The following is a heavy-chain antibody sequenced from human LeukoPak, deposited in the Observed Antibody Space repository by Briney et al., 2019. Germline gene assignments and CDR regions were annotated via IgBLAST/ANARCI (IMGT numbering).Heavy chain of an antibody. V-gene: IGHV3-23*01. CDR3: AKDWHYDILTGLYFDY. CDR1: GFTFSSYA. D-gene: IGHD3-9*01. Sequence: PGGSLRLSCAASGFTFSSYAMSWVRQAPGKGLEWVSAISGSGGSTYYADSVKGRFTIPRDNSKNTLYLQMNSLRAEDTAVYYCAKDWHYDILTGLYFDYCGQGTLVTVSS. CDR2: ISGSGGST. J-gene: IGHJ4*02.